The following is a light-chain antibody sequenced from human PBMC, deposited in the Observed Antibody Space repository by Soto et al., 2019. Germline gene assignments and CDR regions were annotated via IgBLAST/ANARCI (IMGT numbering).Light chain of an antibody. CDR3: QQYNNWPPTWT. V-gene: IGKV3-15*01. CDR1: QSVTNH. CDR2: GAS. J-gene: IGKJ1*01. Sequence: EIVMTQSPVTLSVSPGESATLSCRASQSVTNHLAWYQQKPGQAPRLLIYGASTSATGFPARFSGSGSGTEFSLTISSLQSEDFAVYYCQQYNNWPPTWTCGQGNKVEIK.